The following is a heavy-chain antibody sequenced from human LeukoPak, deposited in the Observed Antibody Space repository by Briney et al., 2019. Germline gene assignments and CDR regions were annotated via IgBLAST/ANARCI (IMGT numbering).Heavy chain of an antibody. CDR3: VRGVDRSGYFAY. CDR1: GYTFTSYD. J-gene: IGHJ4*02. D-gene: IGHD3-22*01. V-gene: IGHV1-8*01. Sequence: ASVKVSCKTSGYTFTSYDINWVRQATGRGLEWMGWMNPNSGNTAYAQKFQGRVTMTRNTSISTAYMDLSSLRSEDTAVYYCVRGVDRSGYFAYWGQGTLVTVSS. CDR2: MNPNSGNT.